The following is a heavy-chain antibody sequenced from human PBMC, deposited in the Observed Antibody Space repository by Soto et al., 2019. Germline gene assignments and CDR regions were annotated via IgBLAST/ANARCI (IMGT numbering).Heavy chain of an antibody. V-gene: IGHV4-39*01. CDR1: GGSISSSSYY. Sequence: SETLSLTCTVSGGSISSSSYYWGWIRQPPGKGLEWIGSIYYSGSTYYNPSLKSRVTISVDTSKNQFSLKLSSVTAADTALYYCARHAGPGNYYDSSGYYSKALYYFDYWGQGTLVTVSS. CDR2: IYYSGST. J-gene: IGHJ4*02. CDR3: ARHAGPGNYYDSSGYYSKALYYFDY. D-gene: IGHD3-22*01.